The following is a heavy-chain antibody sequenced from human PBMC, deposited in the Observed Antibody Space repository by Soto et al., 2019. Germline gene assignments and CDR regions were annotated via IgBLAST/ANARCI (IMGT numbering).Heavy chain of an antibody. D-gene: IGHD5-18*01. Sequence: SLTLSCAASGFTFDDHTLHWVRQAPGKGLEWVSLISWDGGSAYYADSVKGRFTISRDNIEDSLYLQMNSLRTDDTALYYCVKDGTVDGYVGAFDIWGQGTMVTVS. CDR1: GFTFDDHT. J-gene: IGHJ3*02. CDR3: VKDGTVDGYVGAFDI. V-gene: IGHV3-43*01. CDR2: ISWDGGSA.